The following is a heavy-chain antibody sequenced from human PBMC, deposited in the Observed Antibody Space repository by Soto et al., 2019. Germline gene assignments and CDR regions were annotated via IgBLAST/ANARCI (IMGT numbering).Heavy chain of an antibody. D-gene: IGHD3-3*01. V-gene: IGHV1-8*01. Sequence: VRQATGQGLEWMGVMNASSGNTGYAQKFQVRVTMARTTSFSTAYMELSRLKSDDTAVYYCAREGAFFRADGGIHYWAQG. CDR2: MNASSGNT. CDR3: AREGAFFRADGGIHY. J-gene: IGHJ4*02.